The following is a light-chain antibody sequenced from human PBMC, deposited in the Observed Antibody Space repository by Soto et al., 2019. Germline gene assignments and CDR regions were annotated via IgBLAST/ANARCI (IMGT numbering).Light chain of an antibody. CDR2: GAS. CDR1: QSISSW. J-gene: IGKJ1*01. CDR3: QQYNSYTWT. Sequence: DIQMTQSPSTLSASVGDRVTVTCRASQSISSWLAWYQQKPGKAPKLLIYGASTLQSGVPSRFSGSGSGTKFTLTIASLQPDDFATYYCQQYNSYTWTFGQGTKVDNK. V-gene: IGKV1-5*01.